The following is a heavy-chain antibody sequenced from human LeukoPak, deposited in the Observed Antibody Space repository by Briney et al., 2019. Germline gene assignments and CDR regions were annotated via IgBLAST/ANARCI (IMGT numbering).Heavy chain of an antibody. J-gene: IGHJ3*02. Sequence: SETLSLTCTVSGGSISSYYWSWIRQPAGKGLEWIGRIYTSGSTNYNPSLKSRVTMSVDTSKNQFSLKLSSVTAADTAVYYCASDASDSGYSYGFRPSGAFDIWGQGTMVTVSS. CDR3: ASDASDSGYSYGFRPSGAFDI. CDR1: GGSISSYY. V-gene: IGHV4-4*07. CDR2: IYTSGST. D-gene: IGHD5-18*01.